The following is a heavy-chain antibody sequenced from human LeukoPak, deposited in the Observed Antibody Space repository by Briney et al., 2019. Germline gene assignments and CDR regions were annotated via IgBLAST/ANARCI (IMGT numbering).Heavy chain of an antibody. CDR2: IWYDGSNK. Sequence: GGSLRLSCAASGFTFSSYGMHWVRQAPGKGLEWVAVIWYDGSNKYYADSVKGRFTISRDNSKNTLYLQMNSLRAEDTAVYYCARVAFLIDWFFDYWGQGTLVTVSS. CDR1: GFTFSSYG. V-gene: IGHV3-33*01. D-gene: IGHD3-9*01. CDR3: ARVAFLIDWFFDY. J-gene: IGHJ4*02.